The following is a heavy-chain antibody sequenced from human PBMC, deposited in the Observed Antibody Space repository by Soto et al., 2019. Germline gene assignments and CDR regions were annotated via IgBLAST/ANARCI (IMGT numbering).Heavy chain of an antibody. CDR1: GGSISSGDYY. D-gene: IGHD3-10*01. V-gene: IGHV4-30-4*01. CDR2: IYYSGST. J-gene: IGHJ6*02. Sequence: SETLSLTCTVSGGSISSGDYYWSWIRQPPGKGLEWIGYIYYSGSTYYNPSLKSRVTISVDTSKNQFSLKLSSVTAADTAVYYCACSRMVRGVINYYYYGMDVWGQGTTVTVS. CDR3: ACSRMVRGVINYYYYGMDV.